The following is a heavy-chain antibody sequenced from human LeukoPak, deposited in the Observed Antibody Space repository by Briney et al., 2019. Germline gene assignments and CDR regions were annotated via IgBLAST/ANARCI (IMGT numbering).Heavy chain of an antibody. V-gene: IGHV3-48*04. Sequence: PGGSLRLSCAASGFTFSSYSMNWVRQAPGKGLEWVPYISSSSSTIYYADSVKGRFTISRDNAKNTLYLQMNSLRAEDMAVYYCATGNYHGFDIWGQGTMVAVSS. J-gene: IGHJ3*02. D-gene: IGHD1-7*01. CDR3: ATGNYHGFDI. CDR2: ISSSSSTI. CDR1: GFTFSSYS.